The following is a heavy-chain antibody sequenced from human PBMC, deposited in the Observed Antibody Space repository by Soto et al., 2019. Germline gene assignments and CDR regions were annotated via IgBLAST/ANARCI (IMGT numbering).Heavy chain of an antibody. CDR3: ARDLAAAGDDYYYYGMDV. Sequence: EVQLVESGGGLIQPGGSLRLSCAASGFTVSSNYMSWVRQAPGKGLEWVSDIYSGGSTYYADSVKGRFTISRDNSKNTLYLQMNSLRAADTAVYYCARDLAAAGDDYYYYGMDVWGQGTTVTVSS. J-gene: IGHJ6*02. CDR1: GFTVSSNY. D-gene: IGHD6-13*01. CDR2: IYSGGST. V-gene: IGHV3-53*01.